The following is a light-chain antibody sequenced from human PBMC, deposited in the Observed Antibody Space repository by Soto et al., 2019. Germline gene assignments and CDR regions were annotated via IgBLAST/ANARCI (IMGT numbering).Light chain of an antibody. V-gene: IGLV2-23*01. CDR1: NSDVGSYNL. Sequence: HSALTQPASVSGSPGQSITISCTGTNSDVGSYNLVSWYQQHPDKAPKLMIYEANKRPSGVSDRFSGAKSGNTASLTISGLQAEDEADYYCCSFAGSSTWVFGEGTKLTVL. CDR2: EAN. J-gene: IGLJ3*02. CDR3: CSFAGSSTWV.